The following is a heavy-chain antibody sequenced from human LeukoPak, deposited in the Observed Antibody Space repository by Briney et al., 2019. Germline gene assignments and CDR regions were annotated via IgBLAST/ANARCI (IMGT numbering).Heavy chain of an antibody. CDR2: INPSGSST. J-gene: IGHJ5*02. Sequence: ASVKVSCKASGYTFTSYYMHWVRQAPGQGLEWMGIINPSGSSTIYAQKFQGRVTMTEDTSTDTAYMELSSLRSEDTAVYYCATIVVPAAMDPAWGQGTLVTVSS. V-gene: IGHV1-46*01. D-gene: IGHD2-2*01. CDR3: ATIVVPAAMDPA. CDR1: GYTFTSYY.